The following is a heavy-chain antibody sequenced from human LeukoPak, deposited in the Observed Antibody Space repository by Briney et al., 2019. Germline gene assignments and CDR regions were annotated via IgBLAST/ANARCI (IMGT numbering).Heavy chain of an antibody. CDR3: ARDHTSGVWGSYLDPLDY. V-gene: IGHV1-18*01. CDR2: ISAYNGNT. D-gene: IGHD3-16*01. J-gene: IGHJ4*02. Sequence: ASVKVSCKASGYTFTSYGISWVRQAPGQGLELMGWISAYNGNTNYAQKLQGRVTMTTDTSTSTAYMELRSLRSDDTAVYYCARDHTSGVWGSYLDPLDYWGQGTLVTVSS. CDR1: GYTFTSYG.